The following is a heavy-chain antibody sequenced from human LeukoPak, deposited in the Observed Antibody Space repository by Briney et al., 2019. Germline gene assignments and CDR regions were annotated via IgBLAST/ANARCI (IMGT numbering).Heavy chain of an antibody. CDR1: GYTFTSYY. CDR2: INPNSGGT. Sequence: ASVKVSCKASGYTFTSYYMHWVRQAPGQGLEWMGWINPNSGGTNYAQKFQGRVTMTRDTSISTAYMELSRLRSDDTAVYYCARYPLVTEAFDIWGQGTMVTVSS. J-gene: IGHJ3*02. CDR3: ARYPLVTEAFDI. D-gene: IGHD1-26*01. V-gene: IGHV1-2*02.